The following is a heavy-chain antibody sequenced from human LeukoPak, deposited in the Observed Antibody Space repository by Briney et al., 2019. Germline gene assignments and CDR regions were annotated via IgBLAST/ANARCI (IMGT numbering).Heavy chain of an antibody. CDR1: GFTFSTYG. D-gene: IGHD5-12*01. CDR2: ISGSSSAI. V-gene: IGHV3-48*01. Sequence: GGSLRLSCAASGFTFSTYGMNWVRQAPGKGLEWVSYISGSSSAINYADSVKGRFTISRDNAKNSLYLQMNSLRAGDTAVYYCATYSDYDRIFDYWGQGTLVTVSS. J-gene: IGHJ4*02. CDR3: ATYSDYDRIFDY.